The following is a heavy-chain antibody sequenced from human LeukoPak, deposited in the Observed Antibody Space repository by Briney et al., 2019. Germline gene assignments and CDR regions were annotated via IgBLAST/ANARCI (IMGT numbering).Heavy chain of an antibody. D-gene: IGHD6-13*01. V-gene: IGHV3-21*01. J-gene: IGHJ4*02. CDR1: GFTFSSYS. CDR2: ISSSSSYI. CDR3: ARGGIAADDN. Sequence: GGSLRLSCAASGFTFSSYSMNWVRQAPGKGLEWVSSISSSSSYIYYADSVKGRFTISRDNSKNTLYLQMNSLRAEDTAVYYCARGGIAADDNWGQRTLVTVSS.